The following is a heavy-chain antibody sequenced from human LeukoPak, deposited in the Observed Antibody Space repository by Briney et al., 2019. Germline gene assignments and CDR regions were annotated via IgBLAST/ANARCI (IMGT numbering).Heavy chain of an antibody. J-gene: IGHJ4*02. CDR1: GYTFTSYY. V-gene: IGHV1-46*01. CDR3: ASDSGWLDY. CDR2: INPSGGST. D-gene: IGHD6-19*01. Sequence: ASVRVSCKASGYTFTSYYMHWVRQAPGQGLEWMGIINPSGGSTNYAQKFQGRVTMTRDTSTSTVYMELNSLRAEDTAVYYCASDSGWLDYWGQGTLVTVSS.